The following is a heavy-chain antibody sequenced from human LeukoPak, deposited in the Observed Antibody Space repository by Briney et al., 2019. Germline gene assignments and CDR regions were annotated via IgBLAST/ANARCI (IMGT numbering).Heavy chain of an antibody. CDR3: ARALSVRGVRACGY. D-gene: IGHD3-10*02. J-gene: IGHJ4*02. Sequence: GASVKVSCKASGYTFTSYAINWVRQATGQGLEWMGWMNPNSGNTGYAQKFQGRVTMTGNTSISTAYMELLSLRSEDTAVYYCARALSVRGVRACGYWGQGTLVTVSS. V-gene: IGHV1-8*01. CDR2: MNPNSGNT. CDR1: GYTFTSYA.